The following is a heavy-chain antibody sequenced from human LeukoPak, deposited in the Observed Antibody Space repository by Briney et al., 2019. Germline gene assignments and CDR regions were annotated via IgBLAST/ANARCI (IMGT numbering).Heavy chain of an antibody. CDR2: ISGSGGST. D-gene: IGHD3-3*01. CDR3: ARDYNYDFWSGPPQGFDY. Sequence: GGSLRLSCAASGFTFSSYAMSWVRQAPGKGLEWVSAISGSGGSTYYADSVKGRFTISRDNSKNTLYLQMNSLRAEDTAVYYCARDYNYDFWSGPPQGFDYWGQGTLVTVSS. J-gene: IGHJ4*02. V-gene: IGHV3-23*01. CDR1: GFTFSSYA.